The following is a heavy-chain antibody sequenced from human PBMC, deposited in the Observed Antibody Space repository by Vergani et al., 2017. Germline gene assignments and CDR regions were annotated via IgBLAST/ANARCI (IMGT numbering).Heavy chain of an antibody. CDR1: GFTFSSYW. CDR3: ARIFYSSSWYDFDY. CDR2: INSDGSST. Sequence: EVQLVESGGGLVQPGGSLRLSCAASGFTFSSYWMHWVRQAPGKGLVWVSRINSDGSSTSYADSVKVRFTISRDNAKNTLYLQMNSLRAEDTAVYYCARIFYSSSWYDFDYWGQGTLVTVSS. J-gene: IGHJ4*02. V-gene: IGHV3-74*01. D-gene: IGHD6-13*01.